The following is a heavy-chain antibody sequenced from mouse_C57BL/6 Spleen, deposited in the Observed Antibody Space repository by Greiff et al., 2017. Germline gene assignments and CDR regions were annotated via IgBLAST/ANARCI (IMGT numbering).Heavy chain of an antibody. CDR1: GYTFTSYW. D-gene: IGHD1-1*01. CDR2: IDPSDSYT. CDR3: ARYYYGSSYNYFDD. Sequence: VQLQQPGAELVRPGTSVKLSCKASGYTFTSYWMHWVKQRPGQGLEWIGVIDPSDSYTNYNQKFKGKATLTVDTSSSTAYMQLSSLTSEDSAVYYCARYYYGSSYNYFDDWGQGTTLTVSS. J-gene: IGHJ2*01. V-gene: IGHV1-59*01.